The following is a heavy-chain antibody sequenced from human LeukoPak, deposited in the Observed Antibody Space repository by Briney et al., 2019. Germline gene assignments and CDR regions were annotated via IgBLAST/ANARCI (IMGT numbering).Heavy chain of an antibody. J-gene: IGHJ6*02. CDR1: GFTFSSYS. CDR2: ISSSSSTI. V-gene: IGHV3-48*01. CDR3: ARVAATKGMDV. D-gene: IGHD6-25*01. Sequence: GGSLRLPCAASGFTFSSYSMNWVRQAPGKGLEWVSYISSSSSTIYYADSVKGRFTISRDNAKNSLYLQMNSLRAEDTAVYYCARVAATKGMDVWGQGTTVTVSS.